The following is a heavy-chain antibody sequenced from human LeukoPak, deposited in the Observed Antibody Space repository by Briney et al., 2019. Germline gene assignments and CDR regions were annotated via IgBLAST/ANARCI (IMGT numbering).Heavy chain of an antibody. Sequence: GGSLRLSCAASGFTVSSNYMSWVRQAPGKGLEWVSVIYSGGSTYYADSVKGRFTISRDNSKNTLYLQMNSLRAEDTAVYYCARAAENYYYYYMDVWGKGTTVTVSS. V-gene: IGHV3-53*01. CDR3: ARAAENYYYYYMDV. J-gene: IGHJ6*03. D-gene: IGHD1-14*01. CDR1: GFTVSSNY. CDR2: IYSGGST.